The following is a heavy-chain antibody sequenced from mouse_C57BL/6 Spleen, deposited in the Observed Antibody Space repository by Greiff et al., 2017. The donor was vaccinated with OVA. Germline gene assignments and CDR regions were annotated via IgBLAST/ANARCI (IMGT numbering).Heavy chain of an antibody. D-gene: IGHD3-3*01. CDR3: ARQGWDEGFAY. CDR2: INPRSGYT. Sequence: VQLQQSGAELAKPGASVKLSCKASGYTFTSYWMHWVKQRPGQGLEWIGYINPRSGYTKYNQKLKDKATLTADKSSSPAYMQLSSLTYEDSAVYYCARQGWDEGFAYWGQGTLVTVSA. V-gene: IGHV1-7*01. CDR1: GYTFTSYW. J-gene: IGHJ3*01.